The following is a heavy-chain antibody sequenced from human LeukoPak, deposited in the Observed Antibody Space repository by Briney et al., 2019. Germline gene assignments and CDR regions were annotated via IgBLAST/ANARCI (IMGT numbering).Heavy chain of an antibody. CDR1: GYTFTGYY. V-gene: IGHV1-2*02. J-gene: IGHJ4*02. Sequence: ASVKVSCKASGYTFTGYYMHWVRQAPGQGLEWMGWINPNSGGTNYAQKFQGRVTMTRDTSISTAYMELSSLRSEDTAVYYCARLRLDYGDYSLEPPDYWGQGTLVTVSS. D-gene: IGHD4-17*01. CDR2: INPNSGGT. CDR3: ARLRLDYGDYSLEPPDY.